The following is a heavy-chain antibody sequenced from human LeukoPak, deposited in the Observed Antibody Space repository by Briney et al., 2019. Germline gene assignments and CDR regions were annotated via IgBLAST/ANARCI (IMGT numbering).Heavy chain of an antibody. CDR2: ISSSSDYT. CDR3: ARKTDHRAGGDY. CDR1: GFTFSDYH. V-gene: IGHV3-11*06. Sequence: GGSLRLSCAASGFTFSDYHMSWIRQAPGKGLEWVSYISSSSDYTNYADSVKGRFTIARDNAKNSLYLQMHSLRAEDTAIYYCARKTDHRAGGDYWGQGTLVTVSS. J-gene: IGHJ4*02. D-gene: IGHD3-16*01.